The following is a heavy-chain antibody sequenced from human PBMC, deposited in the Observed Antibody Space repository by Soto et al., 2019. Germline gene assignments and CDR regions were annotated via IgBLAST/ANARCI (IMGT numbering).Heavy chain of an antibody. V-gene: IGHV1-18*01. CDR2: ISPYNGNT. CDR1: GYTFTSHC. Sequence: ASVKVSCKASGYTFTSHCISWVRQAPGQGLEWMGWISPYNGNTDYAQKVQGRVTMTTDTSTSTAYMELRSLRSDDTAVYYCARDKLEMATIFDSWGQGALVTVSS. J-gene: IGHJ4*02. CDR3: ARDKLEMATIFDS. D-gene: IGHD5-12*01.